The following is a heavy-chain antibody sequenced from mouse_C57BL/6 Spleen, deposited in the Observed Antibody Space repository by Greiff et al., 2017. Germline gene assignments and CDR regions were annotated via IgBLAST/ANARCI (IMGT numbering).Heavy chain of an antibody. CDR3: AKGAGSNSFIDY. CDR2: ISSGGSYT. Sequence: EVQLVESGGDLVKPGGSLKLSCAASGFTFSSYGMSWVRQTPDTRLEWVATISSGGSYTYYPDSVKGRFTIARDNAKNTLYLQMSSLKSEDTAMYYCAKGAGSNSFIDYWGQGTTLTVSS. D-gene: IGHD4-1*01. J-gene: IGHJ2*01. CDR1: GFTFSSYG. V-gene: IGHV5-6*01.